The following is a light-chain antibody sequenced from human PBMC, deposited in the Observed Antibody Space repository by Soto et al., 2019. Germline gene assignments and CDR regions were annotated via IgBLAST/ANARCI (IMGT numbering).Light chain of an antibody. CDR3: QQYHNWPPLT. J-gene: IGKJ5*01. CDR2: GAS. Sequence: EIAMTGAPYILTVSRGERATISWRASQSVSSNLAWYQQKPGQAPRLLIYGASTRATGIPARFSGSGSGTEFTLTISSLQSEDFAVYYWQQYHNWPPLTFGQGMRLEL. V-gene: IGKV3-15*01. CDR1: QSVSSN.